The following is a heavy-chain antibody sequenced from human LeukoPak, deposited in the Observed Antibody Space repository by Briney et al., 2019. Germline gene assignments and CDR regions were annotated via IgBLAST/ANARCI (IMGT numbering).Heavy chain of an antibody. CDR2: ISAYNGNT. D-gene: IGHD2-2*01. V-gene: IGHV1-18*01. CDR1: GYTFTSYG. Sequence: VASVKVSCKASGYTFTSYGISWVRQAPGQGLEWMGWISAYNGNTNYAQKLQGRVTMTTDTSTSTAYMELRGLRSDDTAVYYCARVGYCSSTSCYYYYYYYMDVWGKGTTVTVSS. J-gene: IGHJ6*03. CDR3: ARVGYCSSTSCYYYYYYYMDV.